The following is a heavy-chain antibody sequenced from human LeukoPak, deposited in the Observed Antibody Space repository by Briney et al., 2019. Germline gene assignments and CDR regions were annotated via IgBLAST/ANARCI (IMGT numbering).Heavy chain of an antibody. CDR1: GGSISSGPYY. D-gene: IGHD1-26*01. Sequence: SETLSLTCTVSGGSISSGPYYWTWVRQPAGKGLEWIGRMYTSGSTDYNPSLKSRVTISVDTSKNQFSLKLSSVTAADTAVYYCARGERSFDYWGQGTLVTVSS. J-gene: IGHJ4*02. V-gene: IGHV4-61*02. CDR2: MYTSGST. CDR3: ARGERSFDY.